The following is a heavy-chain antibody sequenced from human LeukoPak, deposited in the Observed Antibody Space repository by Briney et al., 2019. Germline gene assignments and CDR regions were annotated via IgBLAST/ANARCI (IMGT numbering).Heavy chain of an antibody. CDR1: GGSFSGYY. CDR2: IYYSGST. CDR3: ARGDRSGDFGYYFDY. V-gene: IGHV4-59*01. J-gene: IGHJ4*02. D-gene: IGHD3-10*01. Sequence: PSETLFLTCTVSGGSFSGYYWSWIRQPPGKGLEYIGYIYYSGSTNYNPSLKNRVTISVHTSKNQFSLKVNSVTAADTAVYYCARGDRSGDFGYYFDYWGQGTLVTVSS.